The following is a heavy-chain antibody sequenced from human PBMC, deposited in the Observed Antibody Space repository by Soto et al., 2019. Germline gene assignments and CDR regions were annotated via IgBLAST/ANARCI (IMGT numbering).Heavy chain of an antibody. Sequence: SETLSLTCTVSGGSISGYYWSWVRQPAGKGLEWVERIYSDGTTNYSPSLKSRVTMSLDTSKDQFSLHLNSVTAADTAVYYCSRVGCSNSKCYTRGMDVWGQGTTVTVSS. V-gene: IGHV4-4*07. J-gene: IGHJ6*02. CDR2: IYSDGTT. CDR3: SRVGCSNSKCYTRGMDV. D-gene: IGHD2-2*01. CDR1: GGSISGYY.